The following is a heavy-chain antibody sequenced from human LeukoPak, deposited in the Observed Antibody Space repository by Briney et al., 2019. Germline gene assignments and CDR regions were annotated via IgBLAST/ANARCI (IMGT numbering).Heavy chain of an antibody. CDR1: GGTFSSYA. CDR2: IIPIFGTA. V-gene: IGHV1-69*05. CDR3: AISQYCSSTSCYGEYNWFDP. D-gene: IGHD2-2*01. J-gene: IGHJ5*02. Sequence: SVKVSCKASGGTFSSYAISWVRQAPGQGLEWMGGIIPIFGTANYAQKFQGRVTITTDESTSTAYMELSSLRSEDTAVYYCAISQYCSSTSCYGEYNWFDPWGQGTLVTVSS.